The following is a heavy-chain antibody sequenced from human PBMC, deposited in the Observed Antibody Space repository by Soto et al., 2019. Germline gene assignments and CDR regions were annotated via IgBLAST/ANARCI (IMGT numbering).Heavy chain of an antibody. D-gene: IGHD5-18*01. V-gene: IGHV3-33*01. CDR1: GFTFTSYG. J-gene: IGHJ4*02. CDR2: IWDDGKNK. CDR3: ARGVYLADTAMATGFDY. Sequence: PGGSLGLSFAASGFTFTSYGKHWVPQAPGKGLEWVAVIWDDGKNKYYADSVKGRFTISRDNSKNTLYLQMNSLRAEDTAVYYCARGVYLADTAMATGFDYWGQGTLVTVSS.